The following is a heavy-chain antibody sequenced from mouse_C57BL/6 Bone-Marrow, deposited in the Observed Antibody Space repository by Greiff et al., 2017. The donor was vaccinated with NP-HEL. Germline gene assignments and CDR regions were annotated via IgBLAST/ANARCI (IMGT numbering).Heavy chain of an antibody. CDR2: ISYDGSN. V-gene: IGHV3-6*01. Sequence: EVKLMESGPGLVKPSQSLSLTCSVTGYSITSGYYWNWIRQFPGNKLEWMGYISYDGSNNYNPSLTNRISITRDTSKNQFFLKLNSVTTEDTATYYCARDYSNYVGWYFDVWGTGTTVTVSS. CDR1: GYSITSGYY. D-gene: IGHD2-5*01. CDR3: ARDYSNYVGWYFDV. J-gene: IGHJ1*03.